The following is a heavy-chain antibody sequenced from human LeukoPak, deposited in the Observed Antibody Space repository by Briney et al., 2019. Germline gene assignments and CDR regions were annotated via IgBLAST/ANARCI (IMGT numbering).Heavy chain of an antibody. D-gene: IGHD4-23*01. CDR1: GGSLSSYY. CDR3: ARVWSHIDYGGNYIDY. CDR2: IYYSGST. Sequence: SETLSLTCTVSGGSLSSYYWSWIRQPPGKGLEWIGYIYYSGSTNYNPSLKSRVTISVDTSKNQFSLKLSSVTAADTAVYYCARVWSHIDYGGNYIDYWGQGTLVTVSS. V-gene: IGHV4-59*01. J-gene: IGHJ4*02.